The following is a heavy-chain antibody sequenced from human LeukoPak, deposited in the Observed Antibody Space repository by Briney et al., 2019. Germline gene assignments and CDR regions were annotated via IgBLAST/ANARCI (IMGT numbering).Heavy chain of an antibody. Sequence: ASVKVSCKASGYTFTSYYMHWVRQAPGQGLEWMGIINPSGGSTSYAQKFQGRVTMTRDMSTNTVYMELSSLRSEDTAVYYCARAPSVISGVDYWGQGTLVTVSS. V-gene: IGHV1-46*01. CDR2: INPSGGST. CDR1: GYTFTSYY. CDR3: ARAPSVISGVDY. J-gene: IGHJ4*02. D-gene: IGHD2-21*01.